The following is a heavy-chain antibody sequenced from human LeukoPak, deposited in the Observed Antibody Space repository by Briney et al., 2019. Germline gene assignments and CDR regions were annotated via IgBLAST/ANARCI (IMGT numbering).Heavy chain of an antibody. V-gene: IGHV3-23*01. Sequence: GGSLRLSCAASGFTFSSYAMSWVRQAPVKGLEWVSAISGSGGSTYYADSVKGRFTISRDNSKNTLYLQMNSLRAEDTAVYYCAKSQGLSYYFDYWGQGTLVTVSS. CDR1: GFTFSSYA. CDR3: AKSQGLSYYFDY. CDR2: ISGSGGST. J-gene: IGHJ4*02.